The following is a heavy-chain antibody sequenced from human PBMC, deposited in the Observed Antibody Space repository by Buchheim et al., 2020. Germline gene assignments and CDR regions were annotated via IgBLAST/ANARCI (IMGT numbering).Heavy chain of an antibody. V-gene: IGHV3-7*01. Sequence: EVQLVESGGGLVQPGGSLRLSCAAFGFTFSSYWMTWVRQAPGKGLEWVANIKQDGSEKYNVDSVKGRFTISRDNAKNSLYLQMNSLRAEDTAVYYCARDAGTYYYYGMDVWGQGTT. CDR3: ARDAGTYYYYGMDV. CDR1: GFTFSSYW. CDR2: IKQDGSEK. D-gene: IGHD6-13*01. J-gene: IGHJ6*02.